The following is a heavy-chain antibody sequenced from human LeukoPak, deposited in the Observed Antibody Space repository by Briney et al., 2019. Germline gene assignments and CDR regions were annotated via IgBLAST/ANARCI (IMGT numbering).Heavy chain of an antibody. J-gene: IGHJ3*02. D-gene: IGHD5-18*01. Sequence: GGSLRLSCAASGFTFSSYWMSWVRQAPGKGLEWVANIKKDGSEKYYVDSVKGRFTISRDNAKNSLYLQMNSLRAEDTAVYYCARERLWLGDRAFDIWGQGTMVTVSS. CDR2: IKKDGSEK. V-gene: IGHV3-7*01. CDR3: ARERLWLGDRAFDI. CDR1: GFTFSSYW.